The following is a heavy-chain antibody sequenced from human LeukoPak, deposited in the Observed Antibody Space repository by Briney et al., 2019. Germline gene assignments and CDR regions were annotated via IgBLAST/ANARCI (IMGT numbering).Heavy chain of an antibody. Sequence: ETLSLTCTVSGGSISSGSYYWSWIRQPAGKGLEWVANIKKDGSEKYYADSVKGRFTISRDNAKNSLYLQMNSLRAEDTAVYYCARSQPTSMIVVSYMDVWGKGTTVTISS. D-gene: IGHD3-22*01. CDR1: GGSISSGSYY. CDR3: ARSQPTSMIVVSYMDV. J-gene: IGHJ6*03. CDR2: IKKDGSEK. V-gene: IGHV3-7*01.